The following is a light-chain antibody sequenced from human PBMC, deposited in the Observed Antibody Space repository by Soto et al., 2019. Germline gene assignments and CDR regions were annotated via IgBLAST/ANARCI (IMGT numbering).Light chain of an antibody. CDR1: SSKIGSNY. CDR3: AAWDDSLSGYV. J-gene: IGLJ1*01. CDR2: RNN. Sequence: SVLTQPPSASWTPGQRVTISFFGSSSKIGSNYVYWYQQLPGTAPKPLIYRNNQRPSGVPDRFSGSKSGTSASLAISGLRSEDEADYYCAAWDDSLSGYVFGTGTKVTVL. V-gene: IGLV1-47*01.